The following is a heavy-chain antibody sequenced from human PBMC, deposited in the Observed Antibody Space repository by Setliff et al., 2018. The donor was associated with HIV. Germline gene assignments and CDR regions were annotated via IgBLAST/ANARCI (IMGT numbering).Heavy chain of an antibody. Sequence: PSETLSLTCAVSGYSISDGYYWSWIRQPPGKGLEWIGYIYYSGSTNYNPSLKSRVTMSVDTSRNQFSLRLSSVTAADTAIYYCARVPTSSWYVTTQRTKEYFHHWGQGTLVTVSS. CDR3: ARVPTSSWYVTTQRTKEYFHH. CDR2: IYYSGST. CDR1: GYSISDGYY. D-gene: IGHD6-13*01. J-gene: IGHJ1*01. V-gene: IGHV4-59*12.